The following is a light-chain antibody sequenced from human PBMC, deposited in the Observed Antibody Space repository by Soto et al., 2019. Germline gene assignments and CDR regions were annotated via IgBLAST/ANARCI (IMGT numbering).Light chain of an antibody. CDR3: QQSYSTPPT. CDR1: QSISNY. Sequence: DIQMTQSPSSLSASVGDRVTITCRASQSISNYLNWYQQKPGKAPKLLIYAASSLQSGVPSRFSGSGPGTDFTLTISSLQPEDFATYYCQQSYSTPPTFGQGTKLEIK. V-gene: IGKV1-39*01. J-gene: IGKJ2*01. CDR2: AAS.